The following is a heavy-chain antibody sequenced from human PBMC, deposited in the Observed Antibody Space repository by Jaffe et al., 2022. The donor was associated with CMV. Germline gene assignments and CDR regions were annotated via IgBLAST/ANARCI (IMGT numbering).Heavy chain of an antibody. CDR1: GYTFTSYG. J-gene: IGHJ3*02. Sequence: QVQLVQSGAEVKKPGASVKVSCKASGYTFTSYGISWVRQAPGQGLEWMGWISAYNGNTNYAQKLQGRVTMTTDTSTSTAYMELRSLRSDDTAVYYCARDAAGYYDSSGYSHDAFDIWGQGTMVTVSS. D-gene: IGHD3-22*01. CDR3: ARDAAGYYDSSGYSHDAFDI. CDR2: ISAYNGNT. V-gene: IGHV1-18*04.